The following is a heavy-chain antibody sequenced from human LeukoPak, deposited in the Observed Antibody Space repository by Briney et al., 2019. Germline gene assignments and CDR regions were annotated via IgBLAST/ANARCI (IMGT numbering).Heavy chain of an antibody. CDR3: ARVLQDIVPAFDI. CDR1: GGSISSYY. Sequence: SETLSLTCTVSGGSISSYYWSWIRQPPGKGLEWIRYIYYSGSTNYNPSLKSRVTISVDTSKNQFSLKLSSVTAADTAVYYCARVLQDIVPAFDIWGQGAMVTVSS. CDR2: IYYSGST. J-gene: IGHJ3*02. D-gene: IGHD5-12*01. V-gene: IGHV4-59*01.